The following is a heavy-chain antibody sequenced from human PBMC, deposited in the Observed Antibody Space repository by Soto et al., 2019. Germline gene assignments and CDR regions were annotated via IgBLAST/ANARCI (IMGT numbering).Heavy chain of an antibody. J-gene: IGHJ6*02. CDR2: IWYDGSNK. Sequence: QVQLVESGGGVVQPGRSLRLSCAASGFTFSSYGMHWVRQAPGKGLEWVAVIWYDGSNKYYADSVKGRFTISRDNSKNTLYLHMHSLRAEDTAVYYCARGGYGGNSGYYYYGMDVWGQGTTVTVSS. CDR1: GFTFSSYG. V-gene: IGHV3-33*01. CDR3: ARGGYGGNSGYYYYGMDV. D-gene: IGHD2-21*02.